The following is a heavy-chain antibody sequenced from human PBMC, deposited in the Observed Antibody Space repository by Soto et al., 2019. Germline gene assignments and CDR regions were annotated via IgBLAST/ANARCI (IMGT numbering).Heavy chain of an antibody. CDR2: IIPIFETA. V-gene: IGHV1-69*01. CDR1: GGTFNTFA. Sequence: QVQLEQSGAEVKKPGSSVKVSCKASGGTFNTFAISWVRQAPGQGLEWIGGIIPIFETANYAQRLQDRLTITADESTRTAYMELSRLTSDDTAIYFCATSTSSSLQNDCWGLGTLVVVSS. J-gene: IGHJ4*02. CDR3: ATSTSSSLQNDC. D-gene: IGHD6-13*01.